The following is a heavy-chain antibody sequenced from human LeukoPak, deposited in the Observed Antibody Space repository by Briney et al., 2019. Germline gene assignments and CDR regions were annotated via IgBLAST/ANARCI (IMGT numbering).Heavy chain of an antibody. D-gene: IGHD3-3*01. J-gene: IGHJ5*02. CDR3: AKSNPAFDVFWDGDSHWFDP. V-gene: IGHV1-8*01. CDR2: MNPKSGNT. CDR1: GSTFSNYD. Sequence: ASVKVSCKTSGSTFSNYDINWVRQASGQGLEWMGWMNPKSGNTGYAQKFQGRVTMTGNISINTAYMELSSLTSDDTAVYFCAKSNPAFDVFWDGDSHWFDPWGQGTLVTVSS.